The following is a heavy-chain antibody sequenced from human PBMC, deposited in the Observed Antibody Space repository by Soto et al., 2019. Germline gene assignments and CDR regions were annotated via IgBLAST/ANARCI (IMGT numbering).Heavy chain of an antibody. D-gene: IGHD6-13*01. CDR3: ASSNIAAAGFYYYGMDV. Sequence: SETLSLTCTVSGGSISSYYWSWIRQPPGKGLEWIGYIYYSGSPNYNPSLKSRVTISVDTSKNQFSLKLSSVTAADTAVYYCASSNIAAAGFYYYGMDVWGRGTTVTVSS. V-gene: IGHV4-59*01. J-gene: IGHJ6*02. CDR1: GGSISSYY. CDR2: IYYSGSP.